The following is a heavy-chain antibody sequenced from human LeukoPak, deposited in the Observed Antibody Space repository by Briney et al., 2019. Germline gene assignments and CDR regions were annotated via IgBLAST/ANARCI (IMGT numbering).Heavy chain of an antibody. CDR2: INHDGSTT. V-gene: IGHV3-74*01. CDR1: GFTFSSSW. CDR3: VRDRFYAMDV. Sequence: GGSLRLSCAASGFTFSSSWMHWVRQAPGKGLVWVSRINHDGSTTNYVDSVKGRFTISRDSAKNTLYLQMNSLRAEDTAVFYCVRDRFYAMDVWGQGTTVTVSS. J-gene: IGHJ6*02.